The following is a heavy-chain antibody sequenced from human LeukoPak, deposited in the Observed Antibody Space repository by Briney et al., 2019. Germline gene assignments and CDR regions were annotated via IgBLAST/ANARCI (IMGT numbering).Heavy chain of an antibody. CDR1: GFTFSSYW. D-gene: IGHD2-15*01. CDR3: ARDRYCSGGSCYFDAFDI. V-gene: IGHV3-21*01. J-gene: IGHJ3*02. CDR2: ISSSSSYI. Sequence: GGSLRLSCAASGFTFSSYWMSWVRQAPGKGLEWVSSISSSSSYIYYADSVKGRFTISRDNAKNSLYLQMNSLRAEDTAVYYCARDRYCSGGSCYFDAFDIWGQGTMVTVSS.